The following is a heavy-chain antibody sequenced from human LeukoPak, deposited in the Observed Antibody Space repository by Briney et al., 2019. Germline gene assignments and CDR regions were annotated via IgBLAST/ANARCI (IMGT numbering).Heavy chain of an antibody. CDR3: TRRSTI. J-gene: IGHJ4*02. Sequence: GGSLRLSCAASGITLSDFWFSWVRQAPGKGLEWVARIKAKIHGETIDYAPPVRGRFIISRDDSRNTVYLQMNSLKFEDTAMYYCTRRSTIWGRGTRVTVSS. CDR2: IKAKIHGETI. D-gene: IGHD5-24*01. V-gene: IGHV3-15*01. CDR1: GITLSDFW.